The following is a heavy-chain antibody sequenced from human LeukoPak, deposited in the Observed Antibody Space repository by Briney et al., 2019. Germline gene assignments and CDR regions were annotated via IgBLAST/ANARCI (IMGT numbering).Heavy chain of an antibody. CDR2: TYHSGTA. Sequence: PSETLSLTCAVSGYSISSGHYWGWIRQPPGKGLEWIGSTYHSGTAYYNPSLKSRVTISVDTSKNQFSLQLNSVTPEDTAVYYCARGRNWGESGFDYWGQGTLVTVSS. CDR3: ARGRNWGESGFDY. CDR1: GYSISSGHY. D-gene: IGHD7-27*01. J-gene: IGHJ4*02. V-gene: IGHV4-38-2*01.